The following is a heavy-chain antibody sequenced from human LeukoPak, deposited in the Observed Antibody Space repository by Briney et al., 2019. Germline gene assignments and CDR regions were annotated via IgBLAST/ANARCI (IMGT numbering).Heavy chain of an antibody. CDR2: ISHSGST. V-gene: IGHV4-34*01. CDR3: ATRAGYSSG. J-gene: IGHJ4*02. Sequence: PSETLSLTCAVYGGSFSGYYWNWIRQPPGKGLEWIGEISHSGSTNYNPSLKSRVTISVDTSKNQFSLKLSSVTAADTAVYYCATRAGYSSGWGQGTLVTVSS. CDR1: GGSFSGYY. D-gene: IGHD6-19*01.